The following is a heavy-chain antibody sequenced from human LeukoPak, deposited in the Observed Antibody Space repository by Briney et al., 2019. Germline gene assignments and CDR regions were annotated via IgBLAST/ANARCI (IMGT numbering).Heavy chain of an antibody. Sequence: GGSLRLSCAASGFTFSRYSFNWVRQAPGKGLDWVSYISSSGSTIHYADSVKGRFTISRDNAKNSPYLQMNSLRDEDTAVYYCARAPVIDYYGSGSYFNYWGQGTLVTVSS. CDR3: ARAPVIDYYGSGSYFNY. CDR2: ISSSGSTI. V-gene: IGHV3-48*02. D-gene: IGHD3-10*01. J-gene: IGHJ4*02. CDR1: GFTFSRYS.